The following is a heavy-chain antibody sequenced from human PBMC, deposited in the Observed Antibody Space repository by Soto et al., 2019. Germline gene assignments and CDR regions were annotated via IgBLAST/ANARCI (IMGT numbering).Heavy chain of an antibody. Sequence: GESLKISCKGSGYSFTSYWISWVRQMPGKGLEWMGRIDPSDSYTNYSTSFQGHVTISADKSISTAYLQWSSLKASDTAMYYCARGWYSSSSSPFYYYYGMDIWGQGTTVTVSS. D-gene: IGHD6-6*01. V-gene: IGHV5-10-1*01. CDR2: IDPSDSYT. J-gene: IGHJ6*02. CDR1: GYSFTSYW. CDR3: ARGWYSSSSSPFYYYYGMDI.